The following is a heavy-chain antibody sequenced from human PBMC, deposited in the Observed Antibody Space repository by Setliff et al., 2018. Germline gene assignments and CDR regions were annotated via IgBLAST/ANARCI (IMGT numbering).Heavy chain of an antibody. CDR2: VYYSGST. J-gene: IGHJ6*02. CDR3: ARVSQYSSGWYYYYYGMDV. CDR1: GGSISSSGYY. Sequence: PSETLSLTCTVSGGSISSSGYYWGWVRQPPGKGLEWIGSVYYSGSTYYNPSLKSRVTISVDTSKNQFSLKLSSVTAADTAVYYCARVSQYSSGWYYYYYGMDVWGQGTTVTVSS. V-gene: IGHV4-39*07. D-gene: IGHD6-19*01.